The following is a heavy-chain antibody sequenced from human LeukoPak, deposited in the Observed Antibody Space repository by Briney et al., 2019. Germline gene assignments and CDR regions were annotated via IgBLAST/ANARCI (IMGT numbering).Heavy chain of an antibody. J-gene: IGHJ3*02. CDR1: GFTFSSYG. CDR3: AKEDVDSSGAFDI. D-gene: IGHD3-22*01. CDR2: ISGSGGTT. V-gene: IGHV3-23*01. Sequence: GGSLRLSCAASGFTFSSYGMSWVRQAPGKGLEWVSAISGSGGTTYYVDSVKGRFTVSRDNSKNTLYLQMNSLRAEDTAVYYCAKEDVDSSGAFDIWGQGTMVTVSS.